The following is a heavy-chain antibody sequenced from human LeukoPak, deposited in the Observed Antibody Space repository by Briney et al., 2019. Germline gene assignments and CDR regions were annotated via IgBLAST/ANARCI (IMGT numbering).Heavy chain of an antibody. V-gene: IGHV3-74*01. CDR2: INSDGSNT. CDR3: ARDSLTPRSWFDP. CDR1: GFTFSSYW. D-gene: IGHD1-14*01. Sequence: GGSLRLSCAASGFTFSSYWMHWVRQAPGKGLVWVSRINSDGSNTSYADSVKSQFTISRDNDKNTLYLQMNSLRAEDTAVYYCARDSLTPRSWFDPWGQATLVTVSS. J-gene: IGHJ5*02.